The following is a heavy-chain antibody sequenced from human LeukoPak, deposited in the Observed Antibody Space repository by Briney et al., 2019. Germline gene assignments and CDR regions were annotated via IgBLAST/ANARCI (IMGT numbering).Heavy chain of an antibody. CDR1: GYSFTDYY. CDR3: ARDARKSITIFGGSGYYYMDV. Sequence: ASVKVSCKASGYSFTDYYIHWVRQAPGQGLEWMGWINPFSGGTKYAQKFQGWVTMTRDTSISTAYMELSRLTSDDTAVYYCARDARKSITIFGGSGYYYMDVWGKGTTVTVSS. J-gene: IGHJ6*03. V-gene: IGHV1-2*04. CDR2: INPFSGGT. D-gene: IGHD3-3*01.